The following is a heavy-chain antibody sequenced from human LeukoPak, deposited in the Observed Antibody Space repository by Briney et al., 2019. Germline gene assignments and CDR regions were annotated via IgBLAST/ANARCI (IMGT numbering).Heavy chain of an antibody. J-gene: IGHJ5*02. V-gene: IGHV3-64D*09. CDR2: ISSNGRRT. CDR3: VKDGADYGENGWFDP. Sequence: GGSLRLSCSASGFTFSNYAMHWVRQAPEKGLEYVSVISSNGRRTYYADSVKGRFTISRDNSKNTMYLHMSSLRPEDTAVYYCVKDGADYGENGWFDPWGQGTLVTVSS. D-gene: IGHD4-17*01. CDR1: GFTFSNYA.